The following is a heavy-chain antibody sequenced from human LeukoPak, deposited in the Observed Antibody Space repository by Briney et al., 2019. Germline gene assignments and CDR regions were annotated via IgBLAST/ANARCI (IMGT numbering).Heavy chain of an antibody. CDR3: ARDRPTLEVITSRYYYYGMDV. Sequence: ASVKVSCKASGYTFTSYGISWVRQAPGQGLEWMGWMSAYNANTNYAQKLQGRVTMTTDTYTSTAYMELRSLRSDDTAVYCCARDRPTLEVITSRYYYYGMDVWGQGTTVTVSS. CDR2: MSAYNANT. CDR1: GYTFTSYG. J-gene: IGHJ6*02. V-gene: IGHV1-18*01. D-gene: IGHD3-10*01.